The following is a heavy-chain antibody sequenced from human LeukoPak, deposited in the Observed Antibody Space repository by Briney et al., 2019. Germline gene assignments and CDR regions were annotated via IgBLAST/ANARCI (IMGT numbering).Heavy chain of an antibody. CDR3: ARHDNDDDFDY. Sequence: VASVKVSCKASGYTFTRYAINWLRQAPGQGLEWMGWINMYTANPAYAQGFTERFVFSLDTSVTAAYLQISNLKTEDTAVYYCARHDNDDDFDYCGQGTLVTVSS. D-gene: IGHD3-16*01. J-gene: IGHJ4*02. CDR1: GYTFTRYA. CDR2: INMYTANP. V-gene: IGHV7-4-1*02.